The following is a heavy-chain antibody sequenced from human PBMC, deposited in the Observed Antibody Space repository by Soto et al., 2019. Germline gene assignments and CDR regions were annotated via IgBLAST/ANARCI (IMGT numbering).Heavy chain of an antibody. CDR2: IDWDDDK. CDR1: GFSLSTSGMR. V-gene: IGHV2-70*04. CDR3: ARMGPDSSGYSFYGMDV. J-gene: IGHJ6*02. Sequence: SGPTLVNPTETLTLTCTVSGFSLSTSGMRVSWIRQPPGKALEWLARIDWDDDKFYSTSLKTRLTISKDTSKNQVVLTMTNMDPVDTATHYCARMGPDSSGYSFYGMDVWGQGTTVTVSS. D-gene: IGHD3-22*01.